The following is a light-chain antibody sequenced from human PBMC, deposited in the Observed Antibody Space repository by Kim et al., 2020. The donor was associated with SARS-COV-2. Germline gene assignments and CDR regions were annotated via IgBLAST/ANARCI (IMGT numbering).Light chain of an antibody. CDR2: DAS. CDR3: QQRYHGRALT. Sequence: EIVLTQSPATLSLSPGERATLSCRASQSVSSYLAWYQQKPGQAPRLLIYDASNRATGIPARFSGSGSGTDFTLTISSLEPEDFAVYYCQQRYHGRALTFGGGTKVDIK. V-gene: IGKV3-11*01. CDR1: QSVSSY. J-gene: IGKJ4*01.